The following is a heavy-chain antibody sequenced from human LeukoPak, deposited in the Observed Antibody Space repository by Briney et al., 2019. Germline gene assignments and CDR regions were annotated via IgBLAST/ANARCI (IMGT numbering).Heavy chain of an antibody. CDR3: ARERRSSYYDFWSGSLDY. Sequence: GGSLRLSCAASGFTFSSYSMNWVRQAPGKGLEWVSYISSSSSTIYYADSVKGRFTISRDNAKNSLYLQMNSLRAEDTAVYYCARERRSSYYDFWSGSLDYWGQGTLVIVSS. CDR2: ISSSSSTI. V-gene: IGHV3-48*01. D-gene: IGHD3-3*01. J-gene: IGHJ4*02. CDR1: GFTFSSYS.